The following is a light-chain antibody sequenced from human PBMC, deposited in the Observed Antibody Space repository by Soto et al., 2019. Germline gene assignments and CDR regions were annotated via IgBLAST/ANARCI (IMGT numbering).Light chain of an antibody. Sequence: DIQMTQSPSSLSASVGDRVTITCRASQSISTYLNWYQHKPGTAPKLLIYAASSLQSGVPSSFSGSGSGTDFTLTISSLQPEDFATYYCQQTSSPPWTFGQGTRVDI. CDR3: QQTSSPPWT. CDR1: QSISTY. V-gene: IGKV1-39*01. CDR2: AAS. J-gene: IGKJ1*01.